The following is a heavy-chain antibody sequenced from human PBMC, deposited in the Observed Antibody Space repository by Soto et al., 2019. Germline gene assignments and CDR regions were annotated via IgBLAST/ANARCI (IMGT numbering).Heavy chain of an antibody. CDR1: GGSISSSSYY. Sequence: GTASETLSLTCTVSGGSISSSSYYWGWIRQPPGKGLEWIGSIYYSGSTYYNPSLKSRVTISVDTSKNQFSLKLSSVTAADTAVYYCARQPPRYDSSGYDHWGQGTLVTVSS. D-gene: IGHD3-22*01. J-gene: IGHJ4*02. V-gene: IGHV4-39*01. CDR3: ARQPPRYDSSGYDH. CDR2: IYYSGST.